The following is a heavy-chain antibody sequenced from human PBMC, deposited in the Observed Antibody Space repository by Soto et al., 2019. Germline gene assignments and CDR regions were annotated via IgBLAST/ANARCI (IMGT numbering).Heavy chain of an antibody. CDR1: GYTFTSYG. Sequence: ASVKVSCKASGYTFTSYGISWVRQAPGQGLEWMGWISAYNGNTNYAQKLQGRATMTTDTSTSTAYMELRSLGSDDTAVYYCARGLGVRGVIKFDPWGQGTLVTVSS. D-gene: IGHD3-10*01. CDR2: ISAYNGNT. CDR3: ARGLGVRGVIKFDP. J-gene: IGHJ5*02. V-gene: IGHV1-18*04.